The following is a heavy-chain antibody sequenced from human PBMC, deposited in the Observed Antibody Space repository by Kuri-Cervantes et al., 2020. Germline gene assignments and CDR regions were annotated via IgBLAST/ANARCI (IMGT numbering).Heavy chain of an antibody. J-gene: IGHJ4*02. CDR2: ISSSGSTI. D-gene: IGHD5-12*01. V-gene: IGHV3-11*01. Sequence: GESLKISCAASGFTFSDYYMSWIRQAPGKGLEWVSYISSSGSTIYYADSVKGRFTISRDNAKNSLYLQMSSLRAEDTAVYYCARVSGYDSVDYWGQGTLVTVSS. CDR3: ARVSGYDSVDY. CDR1: GFTFSDYY.